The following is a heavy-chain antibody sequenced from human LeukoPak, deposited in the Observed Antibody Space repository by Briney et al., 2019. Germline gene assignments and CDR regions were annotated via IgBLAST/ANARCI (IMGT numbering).Heavy chain of an antibody. J-gene: IGHJ3*02. CDR2: IWFDGSNT. CDR1: GFTFSGYA. D-gene: IGHD1-26*01. CDR3: ARGAQSGGYSGPFDI. Sequence: QSGTSLRLSCTPSGFTFSGYAMHWVRQAPGKGLGWVAVIWFDGSNTYYADSVKGRFTISRDNSKNTLYLQMNSLRAEDTAVYYCARGAQSGGYSGPFDIWGQGTMVTVSS. V-gene: IGHV3-33*01.